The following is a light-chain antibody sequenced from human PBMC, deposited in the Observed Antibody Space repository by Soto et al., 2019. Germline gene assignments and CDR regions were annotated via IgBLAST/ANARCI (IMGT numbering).Light chain of an antibody. J-gene: IGKJ1*01. Sequence: EIVMTQSPATLSVSPGERATLSCRASQSVSSNLAWYQQKPGQAPRLLMYGTSNRATGIPSRFSGSGSGTEFTLTISSLQPDDFATYYCQQYNSYLTWTFGQGTKVDIK. CDR2: GTS. CDR3: QQYNSYLTWT. CDR1: QSVSSN. V-gene: IGKV3D-15*01.